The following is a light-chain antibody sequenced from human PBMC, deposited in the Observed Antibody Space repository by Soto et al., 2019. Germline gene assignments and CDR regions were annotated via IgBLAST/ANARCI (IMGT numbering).Light chain of an antibody. V-gene: IGLV2-14*01. CDR2: DVS. J-gene: IGLJ1*01. CDR1: SSDLGGYNY. CDR3: NSYTSSSTLPYV. Sequence: QSALTKPASLSGSPGQSITVSAPGTSSDLGGYNYVSWYQQHPGKAPKVMIYDVSKRPSGVSNRFSGSKSGNTASLTISGLQAEDEADYYCNSYTSSSTLPYVFGTGTQLTVL.